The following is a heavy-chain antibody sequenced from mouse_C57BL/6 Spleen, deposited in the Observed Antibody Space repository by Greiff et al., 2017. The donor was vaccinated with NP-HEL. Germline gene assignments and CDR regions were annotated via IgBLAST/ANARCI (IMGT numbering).Heavy chain of an antibody. CDR1: GYAFSSYW. D-gene: IGHD4-1*01. V-gene: IGHV1-80*01. CDR2: IYPGDGDT. CDR3: ARNWDVAWFAY. Sequence: VMLVESGAELVKPGASVKISCKASGYAFSSYWMNWVKQRPGKGLEWIGQIYPGDGDTNYKGKFKGKATLTADKSSSTAYMQLSSLTSEDSAVYFCARNWDVAWFAYWGQGTLVTVSA. J-gene: IGHJ3*01.